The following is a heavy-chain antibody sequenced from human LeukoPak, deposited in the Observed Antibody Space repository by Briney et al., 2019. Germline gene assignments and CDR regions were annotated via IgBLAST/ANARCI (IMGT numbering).Heavy chain of an antibody. D-gene: IGHD2-15*01. V-gene: IGHV1-2*02. Sequence: ASVKASCKASGYTFTGYYMHWVRQAPGQGLEWMGWINPNSGGTNYAQKFQGRVTMTRDTSISTAYMELSRLRSDDTAVYYCATEREAEGCSGGSCYAYNWFDPWGQGTLVTVSS. J-gene: IGHJ5*02. CDR2: INPNSGGT. CDR1: GYTFTGYY. CDR3: ATEREAEGCSGGSCYAYNWFDP.